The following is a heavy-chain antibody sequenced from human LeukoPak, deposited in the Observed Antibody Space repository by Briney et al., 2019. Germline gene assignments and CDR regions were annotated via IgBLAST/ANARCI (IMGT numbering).Heavy chain of an antibody. D-gene: IGHD3-16*01. J-gene: IGHJ4*02. CDR2: IYTSGST. V-gene: IGHV4-4*09. CDR3: ARATKKVGGLRKYYFDY. CDR1: GGSISSYY. Sequence: SETLSLTCTVSGGSISSYYWSWIRQPPGKGLEWIGYIYTSGSTNYNPSLKSRVTISVDTSKNQFSLKLSSVTAADTAVYYCARATKKVGGLRKYYFDYWGQGTLVTVSS.